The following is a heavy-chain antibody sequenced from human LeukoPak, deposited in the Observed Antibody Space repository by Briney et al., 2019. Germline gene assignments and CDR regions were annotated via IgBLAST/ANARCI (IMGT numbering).Heavy chain of an antibody. CDR2: ISGDGGST. V-gene: IGHV3-43*02. CDR3: ARDSEISGCSDY. CDR1: GFMFHDSA. D-gene: IGHD6-25*01. Sequence: GGSLRLSSAAPGFMFHDSAIHWVRQAPGKGLEWVSLISGDGGSTFYADSVKDRFTISRDNSKNSLYLQMNSLRSDDTALYYCARDSEISGCSDYWGQGTLVTVSS. J-gene: IGHJ4*02.